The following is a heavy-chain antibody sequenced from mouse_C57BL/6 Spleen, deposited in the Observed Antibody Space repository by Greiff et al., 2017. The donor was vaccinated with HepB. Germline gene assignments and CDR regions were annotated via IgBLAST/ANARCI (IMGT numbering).Heavy chain of an antibody. V-gene: IGHV1-82*01. CDR1: GYAFSSSW. CDR3: ARKDYYGFHYFDY. J-gene: IGHJ2*01. D-gene: IGHD1-1*01. Sequence: QVQLQQSGPELVKPGASVKISCKASGYAFSSSWMNWVKQRPGKGLEWIGRIYPGDGDTNYNGKFKGKATLTADKSSSTAYMQLSSLTSEDSAVYFCARKDYYGFHYFDYWGQGTTLTVSS. CDR2: IYPGDGDT.